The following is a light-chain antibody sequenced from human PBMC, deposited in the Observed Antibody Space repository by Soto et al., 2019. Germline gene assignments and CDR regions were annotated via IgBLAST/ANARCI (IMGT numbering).Light chain of an antibody. J-gene: IGKJ1*01. CDR2: DAF. V-gene: IGKV3-20*01. Sequence: EIVLTQSPGTLSLSPGDRATLACRARQRVSRNYLAWYQQRPGQAPRLLIYDAFNRATGIPDRFSGRGSGIDFTLTISRLEPEDFAVYYCQQYGDSPRTFCQGTKVEIK. CDR1: QRVSRNY. CDR3: QQYGDSPRT.